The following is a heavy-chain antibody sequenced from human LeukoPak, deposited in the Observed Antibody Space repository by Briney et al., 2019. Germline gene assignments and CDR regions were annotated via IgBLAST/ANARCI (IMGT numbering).Heavy chain of an antibody. D-gene: IGHD6-13*01. J-gene: IGHJ4*02. V-gene: IGHV1-18*01. CDR1: GYTFTSYG. CDR3: ALEGIAAAGMGVDY. Sequence: ASVKVSCKASGYTFTSYGISWVRQAPGQGLEWMGWISAYNGNTNYAQKLQGRVTITTDTSTSTAYMELRSLRSDDTAVYYCALEGIAAAGMGVDYWGQGTLVTVSS. CDR2: ISAYNGNT.